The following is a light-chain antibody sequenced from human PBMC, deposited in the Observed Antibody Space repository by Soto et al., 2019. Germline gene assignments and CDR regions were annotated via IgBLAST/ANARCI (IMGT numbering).Light chain of an antibody. Sequence: EIVLTQSPGTLSFSPGERATLSCRASQSVPRSYLAWYQQRPGQAPRLVIYDASSRATGIPDRFSGSESGTEYTLTISSLASEDFAVYYCHQYAWSPLTFGQGTRLEIK. CDR3: HQYAWSPLT. J-gene: IGKJ5*01. CDR1: QSVPRSY. CDR2: DAS. V-gene: IGKV3-20*01.